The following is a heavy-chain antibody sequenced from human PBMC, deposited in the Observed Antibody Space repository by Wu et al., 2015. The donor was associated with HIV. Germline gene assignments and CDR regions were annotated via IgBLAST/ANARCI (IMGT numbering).Heavy chain of an antibody. CDR1: GYIFTSYP. CDR2: INPYSGHK. Sequence: QVQLVQSGTEVKKPGASVNVSCKASGYIFTSYPISWLRQAPGQGPEWIGWINPYSGHKVIAQKVQGRLTITTDTSTNTAYMDLGNLTSDDTAIYYCARVEFGRWVVRLVPTPWGQGTLVKVSS. CDR3: ARVEFGRWVVRLVPTP. J-gene: IGHJ5*02. V-gene: IGHV1-18*01. D-gene: IGHD1-1*01.